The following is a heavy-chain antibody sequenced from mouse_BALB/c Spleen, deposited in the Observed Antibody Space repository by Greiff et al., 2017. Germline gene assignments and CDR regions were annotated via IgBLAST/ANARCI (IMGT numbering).Heavy chain of an antibody. CDR1: GFSLTSYG. J-gene: IGHJ4*01. Sequence: VKLQESGPGLVAPSQSLSITCTVSGFSLTSYGVHWVRQPPGKGLEWLGVIWAGGSTNYNSALMSRLSISKDNSKSQVFLKMNSLQTDDTAMYYCAREGYGYGYAMDYWGQGTSVTVSS. CDR3: AREGYGYGYAMDY. D-gene: IGHD2-2*01. V-gene: IGHV2-9*02. CDR2: IWAGGST.